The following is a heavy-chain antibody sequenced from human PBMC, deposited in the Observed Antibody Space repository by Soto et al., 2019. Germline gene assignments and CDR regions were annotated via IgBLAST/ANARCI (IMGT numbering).Heavy chain of an antibody. CDR3: ARQVFGYYDSSGQIDY. V-gene: IGHV4-4*02. CDR1: GGSVSSTNW. Sequence: SETLSLTCAVSGGSVSSTNWWTWVRQPPGKRLEWIGEIYHSGSPTYSPSLRGRATISVDKSKNQFSLKLSSVTAADTAVYYCARQVFGYYDSSGQIDYWGQGTLVTVSS. D-gene: IGHD3-22*01. J-gene: IGHJ4*02. CDR2: IYHSGSP.